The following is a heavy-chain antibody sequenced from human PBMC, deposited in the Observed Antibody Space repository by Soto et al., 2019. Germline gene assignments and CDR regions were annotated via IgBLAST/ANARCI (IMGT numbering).Heavy chain of an antibody. D-gene: IGHD6-19*01. Sequence: GASVKVSCKASGYTFTSYDINWVRQATGQGLEWMGWMNPNSGNTGYAQKFQGRVSMTRTTSISTAYMELSSPRSEATAVYYCARGEAVAAYYYYYGMDVWGKRTTDTVTA. V-gene: IGHV1-8*01. J-gene: IGHJ6*04. CDR1: GYTFTSYD. CDR3: ARGEAVAAYYYYYGMDV. CDR2: MNPNSGNT.